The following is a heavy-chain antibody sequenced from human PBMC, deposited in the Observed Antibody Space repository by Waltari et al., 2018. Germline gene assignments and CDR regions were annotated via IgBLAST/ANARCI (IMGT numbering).Heavy chain of an antibody. CDR1: GYSFTSYW. CDR3: ARHRAVDTAMVYY. V-gene: IGHV5-10-1*03. CDR2: IDPSDSYT. Sequence: EVQLVQSGAEVKKHGESLRISCQGSGYSFTSYWISWVRQMPGKGLEWMGRIDPSDSYTNYSPSFQGHVTISADKSISTAYLQWSSLKASDTAMYYCARHRAVDTAMVYYWGQGTLVTVSS. J-gene: IGHJ4*02. D-gene: IGHD5-18*01.